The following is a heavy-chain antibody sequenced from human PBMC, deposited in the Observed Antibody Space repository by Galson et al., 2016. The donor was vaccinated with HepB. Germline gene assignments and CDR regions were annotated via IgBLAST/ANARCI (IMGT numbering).Heavy chain of an antibody. Sequence: ETLSLTCGVYGGSFSGFYWTWIRQSPGKGLEWIGEINHSGTTNYNPSLKSRVTMSVDTSKNHFSLKLSSVTAADTAVCYCARGYYYDSSGSYSYYYYMNVWGKGTTVTVSS. J-gene: IGHJ6*03. CDR1: GGSFSGFY. CDR3: ARGYYYDSSGSYSYYYYMNV. CDR2: INHSGTT. D-gene: IGHD3-22*01. V-gene: IGHV4-34*01.